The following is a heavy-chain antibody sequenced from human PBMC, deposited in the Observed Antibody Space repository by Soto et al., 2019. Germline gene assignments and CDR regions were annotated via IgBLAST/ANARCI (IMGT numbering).Heavy chain of an antibody. CDR3: ARHKIIYGEYVFDY. Sequence: SETLSLPCTVSGGSISSYYWSWIRQPPGRGLEWIGYIYYSGSTNYNPPLKSRVTISVDTSKNQFSLKLSSVTAADTAVYYCARHKIIYGEYVFDYWGQGTLVTVSS. D-gene: IGHD4-17*01. J-gene: IGHJ4*02. V-gene: IGHV4-59*08. CDR1: GGSISSYY. CDR2: IYYSGST.